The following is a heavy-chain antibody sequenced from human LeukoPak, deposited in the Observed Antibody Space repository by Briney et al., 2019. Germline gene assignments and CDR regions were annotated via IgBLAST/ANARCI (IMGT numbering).Heavy chain of an antibody. CDR3: TMTSPAGYNLVGAFDT. D-gene: IGHD5-24*01. J-gene: IGHJ3*02. CDR1: GYAFVNYD. CDR2: MNPTSGNT. Sequence: ASVKVSCKASGYAFVNYDINWVRHATGQGLEWMGWMNPTSGNTGYAQKLQGRVSMTRDTSISTAYMELSSLTYEDTAVYYCTMTSPAGYNLVGAFDTWGQGTKVTVSS. V-gene: IGHV1-8*01.